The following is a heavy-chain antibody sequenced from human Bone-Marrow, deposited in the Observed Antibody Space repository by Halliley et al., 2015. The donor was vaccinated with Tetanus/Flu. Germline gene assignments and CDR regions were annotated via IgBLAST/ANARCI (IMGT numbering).Heavy chain of an antibody. J-gene: IGHJ4*02. Sequence: WVAVTSSDGSNNYYAASVKGRFTISRDNSNNTLYLQMNSLRPEDTAVYYCARNRGGGGGYFDYWGRGTLVTVSS. D-gene: IGHD2-15*01. CDR3: ARNRGGGGGYFDY. CDR2: TSSDGSNN. V-gene: IGHV3-30*03.